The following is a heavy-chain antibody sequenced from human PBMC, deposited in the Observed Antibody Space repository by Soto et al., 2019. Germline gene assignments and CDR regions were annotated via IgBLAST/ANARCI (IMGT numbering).Heavy chain of an antibody. Sequence: SVKVSFKASGGSFSSYAISWVRQAPGQGLEWMGGIIPIFGTANYAQKFQGRVTITADESTSTAYMELSSLRSEDTAVYYCASVLGIAVAGHFDYWGQGTLVTVSS. CDR2: IIPIFGTA. V-gene: IGHV1-69*13. J-gene: IGHJ4*02. CDR3: ASVLGIAVAGHFDY. CDR1: GGSFSSYA. D-gene: IGHD6-19*01.